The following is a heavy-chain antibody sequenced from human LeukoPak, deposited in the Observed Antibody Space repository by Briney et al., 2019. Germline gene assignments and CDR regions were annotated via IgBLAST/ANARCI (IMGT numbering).Heavy chain of an antibody. CDR3: ARDQRRRVHVTILVADIMFDI. J-gene: IGHJ3*02. CDR1: GYTFSGFV. CDR2: ISAYNGNT. D-gene: IGHD3-22*01. Sequence: ASVCPSPKASGYTFSGFVISSVRQAPGQGLEWMGWISAYNGNTNYAQKLQGRVTMTTDTSTSTAYMELRRLRSDDTAVYYCARDQRRRVHVTILVADIMFDISGQGRMV. V-gene: IGHV1-18*01.